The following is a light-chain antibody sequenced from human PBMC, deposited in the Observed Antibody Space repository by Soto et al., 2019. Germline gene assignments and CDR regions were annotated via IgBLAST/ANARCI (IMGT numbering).Light chain of an antibody. Sequence: QSARTQPASVSASPGQSISISCTGTTNDVGAFDYVSWYQQHPGKPPKLIIYEIFNRPSGVSHRFSGSKSGNSASLTISGLQAEDEADYYCSSYTTNNAHVFGGGTKVTVL. V-gene: IGLV2-14*01. CDR1: TNDVGAFDY. J-gene: IGLJ2*01. CDR2: EIF. CDR3: SSYTTNNAHV.